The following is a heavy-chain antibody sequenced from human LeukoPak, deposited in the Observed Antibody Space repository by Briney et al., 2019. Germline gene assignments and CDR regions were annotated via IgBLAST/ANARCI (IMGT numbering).Heavy chain of an antibody. CDR2: IYPGDSDT. V-gene: IGHV5-51*01. Sequence: GESLKISCKGSGYSFTSYWIGWVRQMPGKGLEWMGIIYPGDSDTRYSPSFQGQVTISADKSISTAYLQWSSLKASDTAMYYCARGEPLTTPYYYCMDVWGKGTTVTVSS. J-gene: IGHJ6*03. CDR3: ARGEPLTTPYYYCMDV. CDR1: GYSFTSYW. D-gene: IGHD4-11*01.